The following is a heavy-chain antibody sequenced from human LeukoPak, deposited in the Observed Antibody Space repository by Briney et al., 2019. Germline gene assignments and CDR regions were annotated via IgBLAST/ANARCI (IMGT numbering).Heavy chain of an antibody. CDR3: ASTFPYCSGDSCAL. CDR2: IHPDGGTK. D-gene: IGHD2-15*01. J-gene: IGHJ4*02. Sequence: GGSLRLSCAASGLNFRNYWMSWVRQAPGKGLEWVANIHPDGGTKNYVGSVKGRFPISRDNAANSLDLQMNSLRVEDTAVYYCASTFPYCSGDSCALGAQGTLVTVSS. CDR1: GLNFRNYW. V-gene: IGHV3-7*01.